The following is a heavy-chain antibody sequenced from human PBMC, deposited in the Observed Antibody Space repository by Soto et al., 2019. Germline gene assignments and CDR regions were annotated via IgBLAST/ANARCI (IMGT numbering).Heavy chain of an antibody. CDR2: IDPSDSQT. CDR1: GYSFAGYW. CDR3: ARQIYDSDTGPNFQYYSDS. Sequence: PGESLKISCKGSGYSFAGYWITWVRQKPGKGLEWMGRIDPSDSQTYYSPSFRGHVTISVTKSITTVFLQWSSLRASDTAMYYCARQIYDSDTGPNFQYYSDSWGPATPVPLSS. J-gene: IGHJ4*02. D-gene: IGHD3-22*01. V-gene: IGHV5-10-1*01.